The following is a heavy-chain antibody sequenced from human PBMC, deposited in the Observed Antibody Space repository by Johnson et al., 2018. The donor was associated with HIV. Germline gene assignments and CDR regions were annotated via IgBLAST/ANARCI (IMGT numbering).Heavy chain of an antibody. CDR3: ARGGTYNWSPDRIGNAFDI. J-gene: IGHJ3*02. D-gene: IGHD1-20*01. Sequence: QVQLVESGGGVVQPGRSLRLSCAASGFTFSSYAMHWVRQAPGKGLEWVACISYDGSNKYYADSVKGRFTISRDNSKNALFLQLNRLRAGDTGVYYCARGGTYNWSPDRIGNAFDIWGQGTTVTVSS. CDR2: ISYDGSNK. V-gene: IGHV3-30*04. CDR1: GFTFSSYA.